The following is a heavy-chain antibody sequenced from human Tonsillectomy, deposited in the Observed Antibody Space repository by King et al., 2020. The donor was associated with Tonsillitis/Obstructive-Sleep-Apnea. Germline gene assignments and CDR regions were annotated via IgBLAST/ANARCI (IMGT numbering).Heavy chain of an antibody. Sequence: VQLVESGAEVKKPGASVKVSCKASGYTFTSYYMHWVRQAPGQGLEWMGIINPSGGSTSYAQKFQGRVTMTRDTSTSTVYMELSSLRSEDTAVYYCARGDDIVVVPAAIGYYYGMDVWGQGTTVTVSS. CDR2: INPSGGST. CDR1: GYTFTSYY. V-gene: IGHV1-46*01. D-gene: IGHD2-2*02. J-gene: IGHJ6*02. CDR3: ARGDDIVVVPAAIGYYYGMDV.